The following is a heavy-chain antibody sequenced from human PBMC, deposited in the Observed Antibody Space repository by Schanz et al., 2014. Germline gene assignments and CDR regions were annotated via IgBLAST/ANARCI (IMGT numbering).Heavy chain of an antibody. D-gene: IGHD5-12*01. V-gene: IGHV3-66*01. CDR3: ARDGGRDGYNLAFDV. J-gene: IGHJ3*01. CDR2: MYINSGST. Sequence: EVQLVESGGGLVQPGGSLRLSCAASGFTVSGNFMSWVRQAPGKGLEWISSMYINSGSTQYADSVKGRFIISRDSSKNTLFLQMNSLRAEDTAVYFCARDGGRDGYNLAFDVWGQGTLVTVSS. CDR1: GFTVSGNF.